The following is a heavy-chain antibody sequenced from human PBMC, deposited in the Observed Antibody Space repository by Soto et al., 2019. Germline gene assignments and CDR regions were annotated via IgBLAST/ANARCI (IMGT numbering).Heavy chain of an antibody. CDR1: GGSISSGGYY. J-gene: IGHJ4*02. D-gene: IGHD3-22*01. Sequence: PSETLSLTCTVSGGSISSGGYYWSWIRQHPGKGLEWIGYIYYSGSTYYNPSLKSRVTISVDTSKNQFSLKLSSVTAADTAVYYCARAGDSSGYYYYFDYWGQGTLVTVSS. V-gene: IGHV4-31*03. CDR3: ARAGDSSGYYYYFDY. CDR2: IYYSGST.